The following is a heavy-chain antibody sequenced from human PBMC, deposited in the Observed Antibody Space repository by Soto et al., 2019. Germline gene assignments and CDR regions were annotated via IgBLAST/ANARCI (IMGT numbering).Heavy chain of an antibody. Sequence: ASVKVSCKASGYTFTSYAMHWVRQAPGQRLEWMGWINAGNGNTKYSQKFQGRVTITRDTSASTAYMELSSLRSEDTAVYYCARETARRDGYNNAFDIWGQGTMVTVSS. V-gene: IGHV1-3*01. J-gene: IGHJ3*02. CDR1: GYTFTSYA. D-gene: IGHD5-12*01. CDR3: ARETARRDGYNNAFDI. CDR2: INAGNGNT.